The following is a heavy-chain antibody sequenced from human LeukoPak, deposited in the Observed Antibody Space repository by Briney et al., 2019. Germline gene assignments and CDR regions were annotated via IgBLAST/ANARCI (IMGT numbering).Heavy chain of an antibody. V-gene: IGHV4-34*01. Sequence: SETLSLTRAVYGGSFSGYYWSWIRQPPGKGLEWIGEINHSGSTNYNPSLKSRVTISVDTSKNQFSLKLSSVTAADTAVYYCARTRRAFDIWGQGTMVTVSS. CDR2: INHSGST. CDR3: ARTRRAFDI. J-gene: IGHJ3*02. D-gene: IGHD5-24*01. CDR1: GGSFSGYY.